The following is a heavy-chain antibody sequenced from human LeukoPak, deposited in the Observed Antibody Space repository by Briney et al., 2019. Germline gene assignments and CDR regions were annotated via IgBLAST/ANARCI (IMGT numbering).Heavy chain of an antibody. D-gene: IGHD2-2*01. CDR3: ARDLPNIVVVPAANNWFDP. V-gene: IGHV1-2*02. CDR1: GYTFTGYY. CDR2: INPNSGGT. J-gene: IGHJ5*02. Sequence: ASVKVSCKASGYTFTGYYMHWVRQAPGQGLEWMGWINPNSGGTNYAQKFQGRVTMTRDTSISTAYMELSRLRSDDTAVYYCARDLPNIVVVPAANNWFDPWGQGTLVTVSS.